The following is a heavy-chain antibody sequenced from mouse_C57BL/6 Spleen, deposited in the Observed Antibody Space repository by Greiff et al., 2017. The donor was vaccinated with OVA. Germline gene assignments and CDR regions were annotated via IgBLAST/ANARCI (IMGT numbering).Heavy chain of an antibody. CDR2: IYPGDGDT. CDR1: GYAFSSYW. V-gene: IGHV1-80*01. CDR3: ARRGYGRYAMDY. J-gene: IGHJ4*01. Sequence: VQLQQSGAELVKPGASVKISCKASGYAFSSYWMNWVKQRPGKGLEWIGQIYPGDGDTNYNGKFKGKATLTADKSSSTAYMQLSSLTSEDSAVYFCARRGYGRYAMDYWGQGTSVTVSS. D-gene: IGHD3-2*02.